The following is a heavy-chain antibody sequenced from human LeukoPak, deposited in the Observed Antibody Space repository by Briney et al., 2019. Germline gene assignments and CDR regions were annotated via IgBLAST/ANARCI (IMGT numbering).Heavy chain of an antibody. CDR2: IYHSGST. D-gene: IGHD2-2*01. CDR3: ARAYCSSTSCLYNWKEVDAFDT. Sequence: PSETLSLTCTVSGYSISSGYYWGWIRQPPGKGLEWIGSIYHSGSTYYNPSLKSRVTISVDTSKNQFSLKLSSVTAADTAVYYCARAYCSSTSCLYNWKEVDAFDTWGQGTMVTVSS. V-gene: IGHV4-38-2*02. J-gene: IGHJ3*02. CDR1: GYSISSGYY.